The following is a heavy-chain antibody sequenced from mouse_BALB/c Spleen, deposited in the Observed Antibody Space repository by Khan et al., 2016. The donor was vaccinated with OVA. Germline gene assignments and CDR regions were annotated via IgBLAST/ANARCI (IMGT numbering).Heavy chain of an antibody. J-gene: IGHJ2*01. CDR1: GFTFSSYD. Sequence: EVQLVESGGGLVKPGGSLKLSCAASGFTFSSYDMSWVHQTPEKRLAWVASISSGGSTYYPDSVKGRFTISRDNVRNILSLQMSSLRSEDTAMYYCARGPYYGSSPCYFDYWGQGTTLTVSS. CDR2: ISSGGST. CDR3: ARGPYYGSSPCYFDY. D-gene: IGHD1-1*01. V-gene: IGHV5-6-5*01.